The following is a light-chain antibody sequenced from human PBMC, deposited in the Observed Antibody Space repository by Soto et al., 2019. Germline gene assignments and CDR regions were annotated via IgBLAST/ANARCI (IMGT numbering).Light chain of an antibody. CDR3: QQYYTSPRT. V-gene: IGKV1-8*01. CDR1: QDISSY. CDR2: AAS. Sequence: AIRMTQSPSSFSASTGDRVTITCRASQDISSYLAWYQQKPGKAPKLLIYAASTLQSGVPSRFSGSGSGTDFTLTISCLQSEDFATYYCQQYYTSPRTFGQGTTVEIK. J-gene: IGKJ1*01.